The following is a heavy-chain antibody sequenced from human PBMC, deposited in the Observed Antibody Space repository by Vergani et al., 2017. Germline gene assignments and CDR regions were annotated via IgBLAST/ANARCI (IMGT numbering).Heavy chain of an antibody. D-gene: IGHD5-18*01. CDR2: INHSGST. J-gene: IGHJ4*02. V-gene: IGHV4-34*01. Sequence: QVQLQQWGAGLLKPSETLSLTCAVYGGSFSGYYWSWIRQPPGKGLEWIGEINHSGSTNYNPSLKSRVTISVDTSKNQFSLKLRAVTAADTAVYYCATLGGGYSYGPNPSGRNYFDYWGQGTLVTVSS. CDR3: ATLGGGYSYGPNPSGRNYFDY. CDR1: GGSFSGYY.